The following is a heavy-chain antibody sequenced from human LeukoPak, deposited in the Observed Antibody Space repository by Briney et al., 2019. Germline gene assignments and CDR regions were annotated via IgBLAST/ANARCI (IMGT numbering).Heavy chain of an antibody. CDR2: ISWNSGSI. Sequence: PGGSLRLSCAASGFTFDDYAMHWVRQAPGKGLEWVSGISWNSGSIGYADSVKGRFTISRDNAKNSLYLQMNSLRAEDTALYYCAKDIASSWYYFDYWGQGTLVTVSS. J-gene: IGHJ4*02. CDR3: AKDIASSWYYFDY. V-gene: IGHV3-9*01. CDR1: GFTFDDYA. D-gene: IGHD6-13*01.